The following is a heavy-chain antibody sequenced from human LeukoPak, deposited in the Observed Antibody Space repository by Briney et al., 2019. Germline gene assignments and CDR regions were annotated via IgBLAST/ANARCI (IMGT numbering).Heavy chain of an antibody. D-gene: IGHD1-14*01. Sequence: SVKVSCKASGGTFSSYAISWVRQAPGQGLEWIGRIIPIFGTANYAQKFQGRVTITTDESTSTAYMELSSLRSEDTAVYYCARDEGNRPFDYWGQGTLVTVSS. CDR2: IIPIFGTA. CDR1: GGTFSSYA. J-gene: IGHJ4*02. V-gene: IGHV1-69*05. CDR3: ARDEGNRPFDY.